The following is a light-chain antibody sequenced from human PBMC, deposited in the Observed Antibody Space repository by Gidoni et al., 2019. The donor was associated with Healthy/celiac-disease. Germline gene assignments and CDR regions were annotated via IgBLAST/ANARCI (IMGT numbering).Light chain of an antibody. J-gene: IGKJ2*01. CDR3: QRYDTSPYT. CDR2: GAS. V-gene: IGKV3-20*01. CDR1: QNIRSNL. Sequence: EIVLTQSPGTLSLSPGERATLSCRASQNIRSNLLAWYQHKPGQAPRLLIHGASIRATGIPDRFSGSGSGADFTLTISRLEPEDFAVYYCQRYDTSPYTFGQGTKLEIK.